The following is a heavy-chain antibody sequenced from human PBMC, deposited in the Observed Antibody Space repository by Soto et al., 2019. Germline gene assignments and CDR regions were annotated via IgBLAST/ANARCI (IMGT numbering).Heavy chain of an antibody. CDR2: INHSGST. J-gene: IGHJ4*02. V-gene: IGHV4-34*01. D-gene: IGHD1-26*01. CDR3: ARVYSGSYSDY. CDR1: GGSFSGYY. Sequence: SETLSLTCAVYGGSFSGYYWSWIRQPPGKGLEWIGEINHSGSTNYNPSLKSRVTILVDTSKNQFSLKLSSVTAAYTAVYYCARVYSGSYSDYWGQGTRVTVSS.